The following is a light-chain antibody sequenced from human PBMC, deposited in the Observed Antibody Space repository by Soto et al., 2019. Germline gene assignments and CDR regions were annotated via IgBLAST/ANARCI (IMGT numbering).Light chain of an antibody. V-gene: IGKV3-20*01. CDR3: QQYGGSPWT. Sequence: EIVLTQSPDTLSLSPGERATLSCRASHYVSSNYLAWYQQKPGQAPRLLIYTTSNRATGIPERFSGHGSGTDFTLTISRLEPEDFAVYYCQQYGGSPWTFGQGTKVEIK. J-gene: IGKJ1*01. CDR1: HYVSSNY. CDR2: TTS.